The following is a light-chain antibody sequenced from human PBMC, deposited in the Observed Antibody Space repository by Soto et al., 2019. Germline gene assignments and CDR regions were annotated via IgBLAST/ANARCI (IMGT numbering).Light chain of an antibody. CDR1: SSDVGSYNL. CDR2: EVS. CDR3: CSYALSSTYV. V-gene: IGLV2-23*02. J-gene: IGLJ1*01. Sequence: QSALTQPTSVSGSPGQSITISCTGTSSDVGSYNLVSWYQQHPGKAPKLMIFEVSKRPSGLSNRFSASKSGNTASLTISGLQAEDEADYYCCSYALSSTYVFGTGTKVTVL.